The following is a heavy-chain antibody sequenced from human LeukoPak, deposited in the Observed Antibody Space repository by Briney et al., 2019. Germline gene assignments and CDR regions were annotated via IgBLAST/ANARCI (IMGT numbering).Heavy chain of an antibody. J-gene: IGHJ3*01. CDR1: GYTFSDHF. Sequence: ASVKVSCKASGYTFSDHFPHWVRQAPGQGLQWMGWINSYSGGTSYGQSFRGRVTMTRDTSISTVYMEISGLTSDDTAVYFCARARKLADDAFDVWGQGSMVTVSS. V-gene: IGHV1-2*02. CDR3: ARARKLADDAFDV. CDR2: INSYSGGT.